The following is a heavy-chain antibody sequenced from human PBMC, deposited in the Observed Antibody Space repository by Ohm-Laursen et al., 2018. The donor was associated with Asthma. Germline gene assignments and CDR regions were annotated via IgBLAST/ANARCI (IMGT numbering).Heavy chain of an antibody. D-gene: IGHD2-21*02. CDR1: GFTFSIYA. V-gene: IGHV3-30*04. CDR2: ISSAGTYK. J-gene: IGHJ3*02. CDR3: ARRDFSGGDTNAAFDI. Sequence: SLRLSCAASGFTFSIYALHWVRQAPGKGLEWVAIISSAGTYKNYANSVKGRFTISKDNSKNTLFLQMNSLRPDDTAVYYCARRDFSGGDTNAAFDIWGQGTMVAVSS.